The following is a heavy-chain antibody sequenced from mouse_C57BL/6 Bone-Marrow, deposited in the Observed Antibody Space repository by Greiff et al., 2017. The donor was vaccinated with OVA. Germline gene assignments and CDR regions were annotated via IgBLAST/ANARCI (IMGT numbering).Heavy chain of an antibody. CDR3: AKEGYYGYDGPFAY. D-gene: IGHD2-2*01. CDR2: IWRGGST. Sequence: VKLQESGPGLVQPSQSLSITCTVSGFSLTSYGVHWVRQSPGKGLEWLGVIWRGGSTDYNAAFMSRLSITKDNSKSQVFFKMNSLQADDTAIYYCAKEGYYGYDGPFAYWGQGTLVTVSA. V-gene: IGHV2-5*01. CDR1: GFSLTSYG. J-gene: IGHJ3*01.